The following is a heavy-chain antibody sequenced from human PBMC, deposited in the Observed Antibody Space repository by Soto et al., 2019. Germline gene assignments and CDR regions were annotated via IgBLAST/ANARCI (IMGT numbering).Heavy chain of an antibody. CDR3: AREYAVDTAMVLPPKGMDV. D-gene: IGHD5-18*01. J-gene: IGHJ6*02. V-gene: IGHV1-69*12. CDR1: GGTFSSYA. CDR2: IIPIYGTA. Sequence: QVQLVQSGAEVKKRGSSVKVSCKASGGTFSSYAISWVRQAPGQGLEWMGGIIPIYGTANYAQKFQVRVTITADESTSTAYMELSSLRSEDTAVYYCAREYAVDTAMVLPPKGMDVWGQGTTVTVSS.